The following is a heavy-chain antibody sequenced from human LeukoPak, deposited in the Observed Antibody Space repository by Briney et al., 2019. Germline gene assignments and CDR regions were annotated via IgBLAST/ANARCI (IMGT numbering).Heavy chain of an antibody. D-gene: IGHD6-6*01. J-gene: IGHJ4*02. Sequence: SETLSLTCTVSGGSISSYYWSWIRQPPGKGLEWIGYIYYSGSTNYNPSLKSRVTISVDTSKNQFSLKLSSVTAADTAVYYCAKDPPQIAARPQDYWGQGTLVTVSS. CDR3: AKDPPQIAARPQDY. CDR1: GGSISSYY. CDR2: IYYSGST. V-gene: IGHV4-59*01.